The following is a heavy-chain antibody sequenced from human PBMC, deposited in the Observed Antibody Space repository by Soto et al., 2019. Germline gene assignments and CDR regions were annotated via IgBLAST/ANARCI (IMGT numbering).Heavy chain of an antibody. CDR3: AKETGREYNYGSPDSFDS. Sequence: VQLVESGGGVVQPGRSLRLSCAASGFPFSNFGIHWVRQAPGKGLEWVADISYDGSTTYYADSVKGRFTISRDNSKNTLTLQINSLRDADTAVYYCAKETGREYNYGSPDSFDSGGQGTLVAVS. J-gene: IGHJ4*02. D-gene: IGHD5-18*01. V-gene: IGHV3-30*18. CDR1: GFPFSNFG. CDR2: ISYDGSTT.